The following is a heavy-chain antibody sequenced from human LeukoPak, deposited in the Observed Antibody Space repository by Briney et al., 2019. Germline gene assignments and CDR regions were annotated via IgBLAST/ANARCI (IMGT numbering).Heavy chain of an antibody. D-gene: IGHD2-15*01. Sequence: SETLSLTCTVSGGSISSYYWGWIRQPPGKGLEWSGYIYYSGSTNYNPSLKSRVTIAVDSSKNPFSLKLSSVTAADTAVYYCARIRFSFPIITPHAFDIWGQGTMVTVSS. CDR2: IYYSGST. V-gene: IGHV4-59*13. CDR1: GGSISSYY. CDR3: ARIRFSFPIITPHAFDI. J-gene: IGHJ3*02.